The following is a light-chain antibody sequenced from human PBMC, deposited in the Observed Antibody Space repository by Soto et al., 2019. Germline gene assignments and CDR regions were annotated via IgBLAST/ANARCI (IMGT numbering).Light chain of an antibody. Sequence: QSALTQPPPASGSPGQSVTISCTGTSSDVGGYNYVSWYQQHPGAAPKLMIYEVVKRPSGVPDRFSGSKSGNTASLTVSGLQAEDESDYYCSSYGGDNNVVFGGGTKLTVL. CDR2: EVV. V-gene: IGLV2-8*01. CDR1: SSDVGGYNY. CDR3: SSYGGDNNVV. J-gene: IGLJ2*01.